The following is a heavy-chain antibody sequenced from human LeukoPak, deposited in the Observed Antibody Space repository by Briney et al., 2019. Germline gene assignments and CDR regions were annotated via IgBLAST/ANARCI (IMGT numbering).Heavy chain of an antibody. J-gene: IGHJ6*04. CDR2: ISSSSSTI. CDR1: GFTFSSYS. D-gene: IGHD1-14*01. CDR3: ARGSGFPTTGAGGDV. V-gene: IGHV3-48*04. Sequence: PGGSLRLSCAASGFTFSSYSMNWVRQAPGEGLEWVSYISSSSSTIYYADSVKGRFTISRDNAKNSLYLQMNSLRAEDTAVYYCARGSGFPTTGAGGDVWGKGTTVTVSS.